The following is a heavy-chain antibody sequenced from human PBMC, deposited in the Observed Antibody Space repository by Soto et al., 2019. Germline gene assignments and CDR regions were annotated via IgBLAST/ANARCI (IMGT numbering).Heavy chain of an antibody. J-gene: IGHJ5*02. V-gene: IGHV1-2*02. D-gene: IGHD2-21*01. CDR1: GYTFGDYY. CDR3: ARGGVVVANWFDP. Sequence: ASVKVSCKASGYTFGDYYIHWLRQAPGQGLECMGWINPNSGGTKYAQKFQGRVTMTRDTSISTACMELRRLRYDDTAVYFCARGGVVVANWFDPWGQGTLVTVSS. CDR2: INPNSGGT.